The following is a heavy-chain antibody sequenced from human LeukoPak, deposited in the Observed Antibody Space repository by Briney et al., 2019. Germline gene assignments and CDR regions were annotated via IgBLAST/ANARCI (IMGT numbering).Heavy chain of an antibody. Sequence: PSETLSLTCTVSGGSISSYYWSWIRQPPGKGLEWIGYIYYSRGTYYNPTLKSRLTISLDTSKNQFSLKLSSVTAADTAVYYCASPGGSPPIYWGQGTLVTVSS. V-gene: IGHV4-59*12. CDR2: IYYSRGT. CDR1: GGSISSYY. CDR3: ASPGGSPPIY. J-gene: IGHJ4*02. D-gene: IGHD3-10*01.